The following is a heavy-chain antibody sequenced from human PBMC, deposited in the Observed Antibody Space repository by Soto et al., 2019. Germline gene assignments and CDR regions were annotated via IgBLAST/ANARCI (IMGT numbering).Heavy chain of an antibody. CDR3: ARDQYYDFWSGPYYYYGMDV. V-gene: IGHV1-18*01. CDR1: GYTFTSYG. CDR2: ISAYNGNT. J-gene: IGHJ6*02. D-gene: IGHD3-3*01. Sequence: ASVKVSCKTSGYTFTSYGISWVRQAPGQGLEWTGWISAYNGNTNYAQKLQGRVTMTTDTSTSTAYMELRSLRSDDTAVYYCARDQYYDFWSGPYYYYGMDVWGQGTTVTVSS.